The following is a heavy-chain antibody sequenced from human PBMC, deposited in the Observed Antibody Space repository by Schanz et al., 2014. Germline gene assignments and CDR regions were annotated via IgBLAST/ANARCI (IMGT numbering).Heavy chain of an antibody. CDR2: VTRTTPDV. J-gene: IGHJ4*02. Sequence: EVQLVESGGGLVQPGGSLRLSCTASGFTFSSYSMNWVRQAPGKGLEWVSYVTRTTPDVYYAYSVKGRFTISRDNSKTSLYLQMNTLRAEYTAVYYCVRVSFADPRLYRGMDRDIDYWGQGTLVTVSS. CDR3: VRVSFADPRLYRGMDRDIDY. CDR1: GFTFSSYS. D-gene: IGHD5-18*01. V-gene: IGHV3-48*04.